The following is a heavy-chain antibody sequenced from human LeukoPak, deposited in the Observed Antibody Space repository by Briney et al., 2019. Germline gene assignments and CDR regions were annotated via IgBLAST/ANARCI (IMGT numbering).Heavy chain of an antibody. CDR2: IKPSSGST. V-gene: IGHV1-46*02. CDR3: ARVPTTASSLQRGAFDV. D-gene: IGHD2-21*02. CDR1: GYALNAYF. J-gene: IGHJ3*01. Sequence: GASVKVSCKAVGYALNAYFIHWVRQAPGQGLEWMGTIKPSSGSTTFAQKFQGRVTMTRDMSTSTVYMELSSLRSEDTAVYYCARVPTTASSLQRGAFDVWGPGTMVTVSS.